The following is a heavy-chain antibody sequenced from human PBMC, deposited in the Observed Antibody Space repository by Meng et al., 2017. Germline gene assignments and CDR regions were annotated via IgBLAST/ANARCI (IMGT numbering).Heavy chain of an antibody. V-gene: IGHV1-24*01. CDR1: GYTLTELS. D-gene: IGHD6-19*01. CDR3: ATVVGIAVAGNWEFDY. Sequence: QCNLVPPGAEVKKPGASVKVSCKVSGYTLTELSMHWGRQAPGKGLEWMGGFDPEDGETIYAQKFQGRVTMTEDTSTDTAYMELSSLRSEDTAVYYCATVVGIAVAGNWEFDYWGQGTLVTVSS. CDR2: FDPEDGET. J-gene: IGHJ4*02.